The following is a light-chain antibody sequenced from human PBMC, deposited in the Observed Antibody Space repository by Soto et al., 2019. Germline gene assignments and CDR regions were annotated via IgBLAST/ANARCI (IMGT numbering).Light chain of an antibody. CDR2: GAS. Sequence: EIVMTQSPGTLSVSPGERATLSCRASQSITNNLAWYQQKVGQAPRLLIYGASTSATGIPARFRGSGSGTEFTLTISSLQSEDFAVYYGQPYNHWPPKMAFGQGTKVEIK. J-gene: IGKJ1*01. CDR3: QPYNHWPPKMA. CDR1: QSITNN. V-gene: IGKV3-15*01.